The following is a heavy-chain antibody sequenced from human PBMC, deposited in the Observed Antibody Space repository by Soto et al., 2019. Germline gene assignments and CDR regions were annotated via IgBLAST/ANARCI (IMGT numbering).Heavy chain of an antibody. V-gene: IGHV4-4*07. D-gene: IGHD2-15*01. Sequence: PSETLSLTCTVSGGSISSYYWSWIRQPAGKGLEWIGRIYTSGSTNYNPSLKSRVTMSVDTSKNQFPLKLSSVTAADTAVYYCAGGNTQMGYNWFDPWGQGTLVTVSS. CDR3: AGGNTQMGYNWFDP. CDR1: GGSISSYY. CDR2: IYTSGST. J-gene: IGHJ5*02.